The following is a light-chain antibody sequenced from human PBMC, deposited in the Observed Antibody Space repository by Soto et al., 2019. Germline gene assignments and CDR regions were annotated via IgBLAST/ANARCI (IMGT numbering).Light chain of an antibody. CDR1: QSVSSN. J-gene: IGKJ1*01. Sequence: EIVMTQSPATLSVSPGERATLSCRASQSVSSNLAWYQKKPGQAPRLLIYGASTRATGIPARFSGSGSGTELTRNISSLQSEDFAVYYCQQYNTWPKTFGQGTNVEIK. CDR2: GAS. V-gene: IGKV3-15*01. CDR3: QQYNTWPKT.